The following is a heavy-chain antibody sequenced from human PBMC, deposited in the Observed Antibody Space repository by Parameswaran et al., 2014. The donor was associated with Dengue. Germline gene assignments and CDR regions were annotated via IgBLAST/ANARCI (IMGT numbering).Heavy chain of an antibody. Sequence: VRQMPGKGLEWIGEIYHSGSTNYNPSLKSRVTISVDKSKNQFSLKLSSVTAADTAVYYCARDRKAAFYYYGMDVWGQGTTVTVSS. CDR3: ARDRKAAFYYYGMDV. CDR2: IYHSGST. J-gene: IGHJ6*02. V-gene: IGHV4-4*02. D-gene: IGHD6-25*01.